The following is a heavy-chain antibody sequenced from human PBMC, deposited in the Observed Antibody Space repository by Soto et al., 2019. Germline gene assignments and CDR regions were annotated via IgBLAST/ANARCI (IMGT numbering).Heavy chain of an antibody. J-gene: IGHJ6*02. CDR1: GFTFSTYY. V-gene: IGHV3-7*03. CDR2: ISQDGRAT. CDR3: TRWNYAMDV. Sequence: EMQLVESGGGLVQPGGSLRLSCAASGFTFSTYYMTWVRQAPGRGLEWVAHISQDGRATYHADSVKDRFIISRDNAKNSLYLPINDLRAEDTAVYRCTRWNYAMDVWGQGTTVTVS.